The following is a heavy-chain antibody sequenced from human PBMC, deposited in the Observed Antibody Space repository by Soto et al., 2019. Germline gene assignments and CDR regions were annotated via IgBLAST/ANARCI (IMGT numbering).Heavy chain of an antibody. V-gene: IGHV2-5*02. Sequence: QITLKESGPTLLKPTQTLTLTCTFSGFSLTTSGVGVGWVRQPPGKALEWLALIYWDDDKRYSPSLNSRLTTTKXXTXNXGHLPMTNLDPVDTATHCCAHRLTLNSDWNHGRLHYWGQGTLVTVSS. J-gene: IGHJ4*02. CDR1: GFSLTTSGVG. D-gene: IGHD1-1*01. CDR2: IYWDDDK. CDR3: AHRLTLNSDWNHGRLHY.